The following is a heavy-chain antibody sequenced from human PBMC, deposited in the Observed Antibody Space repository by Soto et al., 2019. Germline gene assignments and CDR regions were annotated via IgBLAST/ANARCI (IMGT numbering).Heavy chain of an antibody. V-gene: IGHV4-30-4*01. J-gene: IGHJ4*02. CDR2: IYYSGST. Sequence: PSETLSLTCTVSGGSISSGDYYWSWIRQPPGKGLEWIGYIYYSGSTYYNPSLKSRVTISVDTSKNQFSLKLSSVTAADTAVYYCARALLRCSSTSCYGGFDYWGQGTLVTVSS. CDR1: GGSISSGDYY. CDR3: ARALLRCSSTSCYGGFDY. D-gene: IGHD2-2*01.